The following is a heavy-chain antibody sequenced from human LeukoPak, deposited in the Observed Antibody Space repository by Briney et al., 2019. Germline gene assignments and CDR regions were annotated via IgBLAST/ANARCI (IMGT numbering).Heavy chain of an antibody. Sequence: ASVKVSCKASGYTFTGYYMHWVRQAPGQGLEWMGWINPNSGGTNYAQKFQGRVTMTRDTSISTAYMELSRLRSDDTAVYYCARGWHYDILTGYSRYYMDVWGKGTTVTVSS. CDR1: GYTFTGYY. CDR2: INPNSGGT. D-gene: IGHD3-9*01. V-gene: IGHV1-2*02. CDR3: ARGWHYDILTGYSRYYMDV. J-gene: IGHJ6*03.